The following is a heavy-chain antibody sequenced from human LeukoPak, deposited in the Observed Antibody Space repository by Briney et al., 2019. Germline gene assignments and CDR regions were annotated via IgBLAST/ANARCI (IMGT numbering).Heavy chain of an antibody. D-gene: IGHD2-2*01. V-gene: IGHV3-30*04. CDR3: ARGEGSTSSFFDY. J-gene: IGHJ4*02. CDR1: GFTFSSYA. Sequence: GGSLRLSCAASGFTFSSYAMHWVRQAPGKGLEWVAVISYDGSNQYYADSMKGRFTISRDNSKNTLYLQMNSLRPEDTAVYYCARGEGSTSSFFDYWGQGTLVTVSS. CDR2: ISYDGSNQ.